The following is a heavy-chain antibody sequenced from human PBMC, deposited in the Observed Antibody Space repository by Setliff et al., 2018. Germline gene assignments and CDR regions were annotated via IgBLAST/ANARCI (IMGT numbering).Heavy chain of an antibody. D-gene: IGHD4-17*01. V-gene: IGHV4-59*01. Sequence: SETLSLTCTVSGGSISSYYWSWIRQPPGKGLEWIGYIYYSGSTNYNPSLKSRVTISVDTSKNQFSLKLSSVTAADTAVYYCARATTVVTRAVDAFDIWGQGTMVTVSS. CDR2: IYYSGST. CDR1: GGSISSYY. CDR3: ARATTVVTRAVDAFDI. J-gene: IGHJ3*02.